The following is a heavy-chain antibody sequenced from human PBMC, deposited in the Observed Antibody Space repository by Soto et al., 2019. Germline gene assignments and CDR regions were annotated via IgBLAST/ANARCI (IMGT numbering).Heavy chain of an antibody. CDR2: INSDGSST. D-gene: IGHD6-19*01. CDR3: ASGKQWLXXXDKYYFDX. Sequence: PGGSLRLSCAASGFTFSSYWXHWVRQAPGKGLVWVSRINSDGSSTXXXXSVKGRFTISRDNAKNTLYLQMNSLRAEDTAXXYCASGKQWLXXXDKYYFDXXXXGTLVXVSX. CDR1: GFTFSSYW. V-gene: IGHV3-74*01. J-gene: IGHJ4*02.